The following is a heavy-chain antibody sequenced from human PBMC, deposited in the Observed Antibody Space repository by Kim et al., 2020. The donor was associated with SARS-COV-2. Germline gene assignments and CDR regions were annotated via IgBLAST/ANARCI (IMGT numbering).Heavy chain of an antibody. V-gene: IGHV3-43*01. Sequence: GGSLRLSCAASGFTFDDYTMHWVRQAPGKGLEWVSLISWDGGSTYYADSVKGRFTISRDNSKNSLYLQMNSLRTEDTALYYCAKDRRPHRSTGTFDYWGQGTLVTVSS. CDR1: GFTFDDYT. J-gene: IGHJ4*02. CDR3: AKDRRPHRSTGTFDY. CDR2: ISWDGGST. D-gene: IGHD6-6*01.